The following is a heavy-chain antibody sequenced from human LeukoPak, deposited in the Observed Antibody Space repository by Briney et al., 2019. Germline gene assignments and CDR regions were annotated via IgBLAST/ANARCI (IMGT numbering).Heavy chain of an antibody. CDR3: ARANSSSSHTRYYYYMDV. V-gene: IGHV6-1*01. Sequence: SQTLSLTCAISGDSVSSNSAAWNWIRQSPSRGLEWLGRTYYRSKWYNDYAVSVKSRITINPDTSKNQFSLQLNSVTPEDTAVYYCARANSSSSHTRYYYYMDVWGKGTTVTVSS. D-gene: IGHD6-13*01. J-gene: IGHJ6*03. CDR1: GDSVSSNSAA. CDR2: TYYRSKWYN.